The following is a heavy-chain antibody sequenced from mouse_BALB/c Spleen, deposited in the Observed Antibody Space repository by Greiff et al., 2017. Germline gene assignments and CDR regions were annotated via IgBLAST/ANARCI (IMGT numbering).Heavy chain of an antibody. CDR3: TRRWGYAMDY. Sequence: QVQLKQSGAELVKPGASVKLSCKASGYTFTSYYMYWVKQRPGQGLEWIGEINPSNGGTNFNEKFKSKATLTVDKSSSTAYMQLSSLTSEDSAVYYCTRRWGYAMDYWGQGTSVTVSS. V-gene: IGHV1S81*02. CDR2: INPSNGGT. J-gene: IGHJ4*01. CDR1: GYTFTSYY. D-gene: IGHD4-1*01.